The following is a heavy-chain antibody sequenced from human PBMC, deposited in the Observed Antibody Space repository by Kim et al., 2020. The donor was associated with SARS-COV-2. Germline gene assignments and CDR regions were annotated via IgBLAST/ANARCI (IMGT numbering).Heavy chain of an antibody. V-gene: IGHV1-69*01. CDR3: ASSYYYDSSGYYLN. Sequence: AQKFQGRVTITADESTSTAYMELSSLRSEDTAVYYCASSYYYDSSGYYLNWGQGTLVTVSS. D-gene: IGHD3-22*01. J-gene: IGHJ4*02.